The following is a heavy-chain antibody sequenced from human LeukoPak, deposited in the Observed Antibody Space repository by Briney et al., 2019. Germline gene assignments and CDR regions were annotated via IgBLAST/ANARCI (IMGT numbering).Heavy chain of an antibody. Sequence: GGSLRLSCVASGFTVSSNYMSWVRQAPGKGLEWVSVIYSGGSTYYADSVKGRFTISRDNSKNTLYLQMNSLRAEDTAVYYCARDLYYHDAFDIWGQGTMVTVSS. CDR1: GFTVSSNY. D-gene: IGHD3-10*01. CDR2: IYSGGST. J-gene: IGHJ3*02. V-gene: IGHV3-66*01. CDR3: ARDLYYHDAFDI.